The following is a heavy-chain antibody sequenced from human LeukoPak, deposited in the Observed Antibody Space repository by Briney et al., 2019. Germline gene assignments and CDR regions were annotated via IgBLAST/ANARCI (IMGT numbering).Heavy chain of an antibody. CDR2: VHYRGST. D-gene: IGHD2-21*02. CDR3: ARHLLADCGADYWYYWYFDL. V-gene: IGHV4-59*08. CDR1: GGSISSYY. J-gene: IGHJ2*01. Sequence: WETLSLTCTVSGGSISSYYRSWIRQTPGKGLEWIGYVHYRGSTNYNPSFESRLTILVDMSKNQFSLKLSSVTAADTAVYYCARHLLADCGADYWYYWYFDLWGRGTLVTVSS.